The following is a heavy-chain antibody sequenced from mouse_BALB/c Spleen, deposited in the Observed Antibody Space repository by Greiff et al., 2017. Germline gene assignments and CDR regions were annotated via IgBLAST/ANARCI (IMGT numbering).Heavy chain of an antibody. V-gene: IGHV14-4*02. D-gene: IGHD1-1*01. J-gene: IGHJ3*01. Sequence: VQLQQSGAELVRSGASVKLSCTASGFNIKDYYMPWVKQRPEQGLEWIGWIDPENGDTEYAPKFQGKATMTADTSSNTAYLQLSSLTSEDTAVYYCNTGYGRVPFAYWGQGTLVTVSA. CDR3: NTGYGRVPFAY. CDR2: IDPENGDT. CDR1: GFNIKDYY.